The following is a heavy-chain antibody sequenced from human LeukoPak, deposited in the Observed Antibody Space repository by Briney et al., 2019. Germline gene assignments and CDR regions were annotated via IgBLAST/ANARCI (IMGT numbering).Heavy chain of an antibody. Sequence: GGSLRLSCAASGFTFSSSAMTWVRQSPGKGLEWVSAISGGGSTTYYAYYADSVKGRFTISRDDPKNTLYLQMNSLRAEDTAVYYCAKFYGILTGYFDYWGQGTLVAVSS. CDR3: AKFYGILTGYFDY. V-gene: IGHV3-23*01. CDR1: GFTFSSSA. D-gene: IGHD3-9*01. CDR2: ISGGGSTTYYA. J-gene: IGHJ4*02.